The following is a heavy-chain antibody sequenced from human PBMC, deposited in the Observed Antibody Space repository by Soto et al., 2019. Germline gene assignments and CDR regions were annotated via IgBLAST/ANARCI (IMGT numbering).Heavy chain of an antibody. CDR1: GFTLRNYA. CDR3: AKAKNDYNWDNRPPFDY. D-gene: IGHD1-20*01. J-gene: IGHJ4*02. Sequence: GGSLRLSCEASGFTLRNYAMTWVRQAPGKGLEWVSLISANDVGTYYAESVKTRFTISTDQSRNAVYLQMDSLRADDTAIYYCAKAKNDYNWDNRPPFDYWGQGTLVTVSS. V-gene: IGHV3-23*01. CDR2: ISANDVGT.